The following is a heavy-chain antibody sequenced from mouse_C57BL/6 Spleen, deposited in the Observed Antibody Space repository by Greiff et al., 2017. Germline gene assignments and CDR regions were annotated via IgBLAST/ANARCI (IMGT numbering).Heavy chain of an antibody. J-gene: IGHJ3*01. CDR2: IYPGSGST. CDR1: GYTFTSYW. D-gene: IGHD1-1*01. CDR3: ARQRYYYGSSYGFAY. Sequence: QVQLQQPGAELVKPGASVKMSCKASGYTFTSYWITWVKQRPGQGLAWIGDIYPGSGSTNYNEKFKSKATLTVDTSSSTAYMQLSSLTSEDSAVYYCARQRYYYGSSYGFAYWGQGTLVTVSA. V-gene: IGHV1-55*01.